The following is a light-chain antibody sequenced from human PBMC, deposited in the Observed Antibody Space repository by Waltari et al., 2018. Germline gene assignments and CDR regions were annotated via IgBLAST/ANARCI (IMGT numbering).Light chain of an antibody. CDR2: DNN. CDR1: SSNIGNNY. V-gene: IGLV1-51*01. CDR3: GTWDSSLTAGV. J-gene: IGLJ2*01. Sequence: QSVLTQPPSVSAAPGQKVTISCSGSSSNIGNNYVSWYQQFPGTAPKLLIYDNNERPSGIPDRVSGSKSGTSATLGITGLQTGDEADYYCGTWDSSLTAGVFGGGTKLTVL.